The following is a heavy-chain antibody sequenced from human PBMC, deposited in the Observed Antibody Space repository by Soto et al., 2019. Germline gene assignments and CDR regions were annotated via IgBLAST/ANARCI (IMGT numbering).Heavy chain of an antibody. CDR1: GGSVSSASFY. D-gene: IGHD3-22*01. CDR3: VRVLDSRWYADL. CDR2: ISYTGVT. Sequence: QVQLQESGPGLVKPSETLSLTCSVSGGSVSSASFYWTWIRQAPGTGLEYIGYISYTGVTNYNPSLSSRVTISLATSKNQFSLKLNSMTAADTAVYYCVRVLDSRWYADLWGRGTLVTVSS. V-gene: IGHV4-61*01. J-gene: IGHJ2*01.